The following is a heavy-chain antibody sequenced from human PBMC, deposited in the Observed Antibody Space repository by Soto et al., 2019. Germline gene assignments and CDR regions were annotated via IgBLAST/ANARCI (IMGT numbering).Heavy chain of an antibody. CDR1: GFTVSSNY. CDR3: ASSGEYYYDSSGYLHGNDAFDI. CDR2: IYSGGST. D-gene: IGHD3-22*01. V-gene: IGHV3-53*01. J-gene: IGHJ3*02. Sequence: PGGSLRLSCAASGFTVSSNYMSWVRQAPGKGLEWVSVIYSGGSTYYADSVKGRFTISRDNSKNTLYLQMNSLRAEDTAVYYCASSGEYYYDSSGYLHGNDAFDIWGQGTMVTVSS.